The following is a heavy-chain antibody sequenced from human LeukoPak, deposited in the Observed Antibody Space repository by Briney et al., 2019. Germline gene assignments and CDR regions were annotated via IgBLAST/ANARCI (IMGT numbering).Heavy chain of an antibody. CDR3: ASSAPTHRAQDDAFDI. CDR2: VIPIFGTA. D-gene: IGHD2-15*01. CDR1: GGTFSSYA. J-gene: IGHJ3*02. V-gene: IGHV1-69*13. Sequence: SVKLSCKASGGTFSSYAISWVRQAPGQGLEWMGGVIPIFGTANYAQKFQGRVTITADESTRTAYMELSSLRSEDTAVYYCASSAPTHRAQDDAFDIWGQGTMVTVSS.